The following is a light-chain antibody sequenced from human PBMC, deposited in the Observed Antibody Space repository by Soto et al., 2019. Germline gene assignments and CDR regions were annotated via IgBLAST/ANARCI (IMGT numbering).Light chain of an antibody. CDR2: AAS. CDR3: QQCGSSPWT. V-gene: IGKV3-20*01. Sequence: IVLTQSPGTLSLSPGERATPSCRASQSVSSYYLAWYQQKPGQAPRLLIYAASSRATGIPDRFSGGGSGTDFTLTISRLEPEDFAVYYCQQCGSSPWTFGQGTKVDI. CDR1: QSVSSYY. J-gene: IGKJ1*01.